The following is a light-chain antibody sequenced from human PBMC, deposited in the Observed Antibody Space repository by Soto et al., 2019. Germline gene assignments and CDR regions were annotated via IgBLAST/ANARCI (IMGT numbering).Light chain of an antibody. V-gene: IGKV1-12*01. Sequence: DIQMTQSPSSVSASVGDRVTITCRASQGISSWLAWYQKKPGKAPNLLIYAASSLQSGVPSRFSGSGSGTEFTLTISSLQPDDFATYYCQQYNPYTWTFGHGTKVDIK. CDR2: AAS. J-gene: IGKJ1*01. CDR3: QQYNPYTWT. CDR1: QGISSW.